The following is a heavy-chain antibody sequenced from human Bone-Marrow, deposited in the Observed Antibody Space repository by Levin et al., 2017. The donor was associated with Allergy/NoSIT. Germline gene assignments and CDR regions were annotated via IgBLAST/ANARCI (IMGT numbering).Heavy chain of an antibody. D-gene: IGHD4-11*01. V-gene: IGHV4-39*01. Sequence: KSSETLSLTCTVSGGSIRSPNHYWGWIRQPPGTGLEWIASIYYSGSSYYNPALKSRVTISVDTSKNQFSLKLSSVTAADTAVYYCARTQRDPSNNAGSHPFDYWGQGTLVAVSS. CDR2: IYYSGSS. CDR3: ARTQRDPSNNAGSHPFDY. J-gene: IGHJ4*02. CDR1: GGSIRSPNHY.